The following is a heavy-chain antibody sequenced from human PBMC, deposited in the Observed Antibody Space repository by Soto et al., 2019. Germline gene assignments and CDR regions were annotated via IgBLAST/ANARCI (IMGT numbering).Heavy chain of an antibody. D-gene: IGHD1-20*01. CDR3: ARVVLSITRGAFDA. Sequence: QVQLQESGPGLVKPSETLSLTCAVSGGSISSSHWWPWVRQSPGKGLEYIGEISHSGTSNSNPSLKSRVTLSVDRSKNHFSLTLTSVTAADTAVYYCARVVLSITRGAFDAWGQGTPVIVSS. CDR2: ISHSGTS. J-gene: IGHJ3*01. V-gene: IGHV4-4*02. CDR1: GGSISSSHW.